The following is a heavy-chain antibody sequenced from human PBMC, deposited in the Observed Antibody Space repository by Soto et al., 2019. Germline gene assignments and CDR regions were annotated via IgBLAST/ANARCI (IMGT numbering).Heavy chain of an antibody. V-gene: IGHV1-46*01. Sequence: ASVKVSCKASGYTFTSYYMHWVRQAPGQGLEWMGIINPSGGSTSYAQKFQGRVTMTRDTSTSTVYMELSSLRSEDTAVYYCASPAYYYDSSGYYLGAFDIWGQGTMVTVSS. D-gene: IGHD3-22*01. J-gene: IGHJ3*02. CDR3: ASPAYYYDSSGYYLGAFDI. CDR1: GYTFTSYY. CDR2: INPSGGST.